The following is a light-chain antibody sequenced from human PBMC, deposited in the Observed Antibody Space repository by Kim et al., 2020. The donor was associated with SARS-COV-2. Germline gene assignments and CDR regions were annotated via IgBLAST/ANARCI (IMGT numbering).Light chain of an antibody. J-gene: IGLJ2*01. CDR3: QVWDSSSYVV. CDR1: NIGSKS. Sequence: VAPGKTARITCGGNNIGSKSVPWYQQQPGQAPVLVIYYDSDRPSVIPELFSGSNSGNTSTLTISRVEAGDEADYYCQVWDSSSYVVFGGGTKLTVL. V-gene: IGLV3-21*04. CDR2: YDS.